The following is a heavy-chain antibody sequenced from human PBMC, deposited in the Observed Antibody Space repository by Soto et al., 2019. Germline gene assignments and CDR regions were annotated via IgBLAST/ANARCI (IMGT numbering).Heavy chain of an antibody. D-gene: IGHD3-22*01. J-gene: IGHJ4*02. CDR2: INPSGGST. V-gene: IGHV1-46*01. Sequence: ASVKVSCKASGYTFTSYYMHWVRQAPGQGLEWMGIINPSGGSTSYAQKFQGRVTMTRDTSTSTVYMELSSLRSEDTAVYYCARTRQGTTYYYDSSGYSSHGPLDYWGQGTLVTVSS. CDR1: GYTFTSYY. CDR3: ARTRQGTTYYYDSSGYSSHGPLDY.